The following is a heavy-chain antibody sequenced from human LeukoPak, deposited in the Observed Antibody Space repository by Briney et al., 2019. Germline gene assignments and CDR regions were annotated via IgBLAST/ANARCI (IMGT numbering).Heavy chain of an antibody. Sequence: LPGGSLRLSCAASGSTFSSYGMHWVRQAPGKGLEWVAFIRYDGSNKYYADSVKGRFTISRDNSKNTLYLQMNSLRAEDTAVYYCAKNSVRGVINPYYMDVWGKGTTVTVSS. V-gene: IGHV3-30*02. D-gene: IGHD3-10*01. CDR1: GSTFSSYG. CDR3: AKNSVRGVINPYYMDV. CDR2: IRYDGSNK. J-gene: IGHJ6*03.